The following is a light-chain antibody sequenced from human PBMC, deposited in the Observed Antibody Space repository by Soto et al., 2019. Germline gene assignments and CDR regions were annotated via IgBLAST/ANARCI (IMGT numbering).Light chain of an antibody. V-gene: IGLV2-14*01. Sequence: QSALTQPASVSGSPGQSITISCTGTSSDVGGYNYVSWYQHHPGKAPKLMIYEVNNRPSGVSNRFSGSKSGNTASLTISGLQAEDEADYYCSSYSISSTLVFGGGTQLTVL. CDR3: SSYSISSTLV. CDR2: EVN. CDR1: SSDVGGYNY. J-gene: IGLJ2*01.